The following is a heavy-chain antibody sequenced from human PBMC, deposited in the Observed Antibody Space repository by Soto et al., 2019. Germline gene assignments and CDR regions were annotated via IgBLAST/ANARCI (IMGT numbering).Heavy chain of an antibody. D-gene: IGHD5-12*01. CDR3: AKDAIAGDGVWLAHD. CDR2: LYGSGRGI. Sequence: PGGSLRLSCAASGFTFSSYAMIWIRQVPGRGLEWVSGLYGSGRGIHYSDSVKGRFTISRDNSAYSVYLQMNNLRVDDTAAYYCAKDAIAGDGVWLAHDWGQGTVVTVSS. CDR1: GFTFSSYA. V-gene: IGHV3-23*01. J-gene: IGHJ4*02.